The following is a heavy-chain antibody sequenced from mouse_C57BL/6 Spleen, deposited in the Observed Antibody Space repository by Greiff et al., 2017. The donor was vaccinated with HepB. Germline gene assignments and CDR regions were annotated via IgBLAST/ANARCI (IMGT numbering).Heavy chain of an antibody. CDR3: AGGSSYPAWFAY. D-gene: IGHD1-1*01. V-gene: IGHV1-74*01. J-gene: IGHJ3*01. CDR2: IHPSDSDT. CDR1: GYTFTSYW. Sequence: QVQLKQPGAELVKPGASVKVSCKASGYTFTSYWMHWVKQRPGQGLEWIGRIHPSDSDTNYNQKFKGKATLTVDKSSSTAYMQLSSLTSEDSAVYYCAGGSSYPAWFAYWGQGTLVTVSA.